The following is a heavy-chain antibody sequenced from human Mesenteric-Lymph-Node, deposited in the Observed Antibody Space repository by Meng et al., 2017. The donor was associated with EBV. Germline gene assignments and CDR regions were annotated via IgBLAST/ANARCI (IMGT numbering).Heavy chain of an antibody. CDR3: ARGRMAARSPWFDP. V-gene: IGHV4-34*01. CDR1: GGSFSCYF. D-gene: IGHD6-6*01. CDR2: INHSGST. J-gene: IGHJ5*02. Sequence: VQLQDSGPGLVEPSEPLSLTCAVDGGSFSCYFWSWIRQPQGKGLEWIGEINHSGSTSYNPSLKSRLTISVDTSNNQFSLNLASVTAADTAVYYCARGRMAARSPWFDPWGQGTLVTVSS.